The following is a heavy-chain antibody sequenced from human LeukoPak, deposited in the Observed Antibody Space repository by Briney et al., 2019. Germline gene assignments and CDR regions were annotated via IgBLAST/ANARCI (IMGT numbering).Heavy chain of an antibody. CDR2: ISSSSSYI. J-gene: IGHJ3*02. CDR3: ARDWAAQRESRYYDFWRRDAFDI. V-gene: IGHV3-21*01. D-gene: IGHD3-3*01. CDR1: GFTFSSYS. Sequence: GGSLRLSCAASGFTFSSYSMNWVRQAPGKGLEWVSSISSSSSYIYYADSVKSRFTISRDNAKNSLYLQMNSLRAEDTAVYYCARDWAAQRESRYYDFWRRDAFDIWGQGTMVTVSS.